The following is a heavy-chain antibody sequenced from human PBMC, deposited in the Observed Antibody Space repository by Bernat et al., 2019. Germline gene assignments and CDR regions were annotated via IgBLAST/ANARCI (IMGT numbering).Heavy chain of an antibody. D-gene: IGHD4-11*01. CDR1: GFTFSSYA. CDR2: ISSNGGST. V-gene: IGHV3-64D*06. J-gene: IGHJ4*02. CDR3: VKNYSNSY. Sequence: EVQLLESGGGLVQPGGSLRLSCAASGFTFSSYAMHWVRQAPGKGLEYVSAISSNGGSTYYADSVKGRFTISRDNSKNTLYLQMRAEDTAVYYCVKNYSNSYWGQGTLVTVSS.